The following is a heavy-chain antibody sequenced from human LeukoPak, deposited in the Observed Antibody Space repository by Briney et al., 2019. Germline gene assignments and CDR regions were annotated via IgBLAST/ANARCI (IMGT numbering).Heavy chain of an antibody. CDR2: ISDDGRSK. D-gene: IGHD4-17*01. V-gene: IGHV3-30*18. J-gene: IGHJ4*02. Sequence: PGRSLRLSCVVSGFSFISYGMHWVRQAPGKGLEWVGVISDDGRSKDYADSVKGRFTISRDNSKDTLYLQMNSLRDEDTAVYYCAKRPSDYGDYVSYFDYWGQGTLVTVSS. CDR3: AKRPSDYGDYVSYFDY. CDR1: GFSFISYG.